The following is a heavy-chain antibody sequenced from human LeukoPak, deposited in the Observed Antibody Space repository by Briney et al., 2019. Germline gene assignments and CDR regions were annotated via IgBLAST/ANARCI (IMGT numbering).Heavy chain of an antibody. J-gene: IGHJ4*02. V-gene: IGHV1-18*01. Sequence: ASVKVSCKASGYTFTNYGISWVRQAPGQGLDWMGWISAYNGNTNYAQKFQGRITMTTETSTSTAYMELRSLRSDDTAVYYCAKLVIDSGKPEDFWGQGTLVTVSS. CDR2: ISAYNGNT. D-gene: IGHD1-26*01. CDR1: GYTFTNYG. CDR3: AKLVIDSGKPEDF.